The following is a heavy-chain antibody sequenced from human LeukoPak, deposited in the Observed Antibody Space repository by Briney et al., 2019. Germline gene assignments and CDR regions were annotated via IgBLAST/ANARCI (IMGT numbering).Heavy chain of an antibody. V-gene: IGHV3-11*05. J-gene: IGHJ4*02. CDR2: ISSSSYT. D-gene: IGHD3-22*01. CDR3: ARDYYDSSGYYLYYFDY. CDR1: GFTFSDYY. Sequence: GGSLRLSCAASGFTFSDYYMSWIRQAPGKGLEWVSYISSSSYTNYADSVKGRFTISRDNAKNSLYLQMNSLRAEDTAVYYCARDYYDSSGYYLYYFDYWGQGTLVTVSS.